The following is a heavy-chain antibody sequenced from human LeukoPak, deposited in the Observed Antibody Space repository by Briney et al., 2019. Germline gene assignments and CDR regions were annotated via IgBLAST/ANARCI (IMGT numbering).Heavy chain of an antibody. Sequence: ASVKVSCKASGYSFTGYYIHWVRQAPGQGLEWMGRIDPNSGGTNYAAKFQGCVTMTRDTSISTIYVELSSLTSDDTAVYYCAKAGSRSWYSFDYWGQGTLVTVSS. CDR3: AKAGSRSWYSFDY. J-gene: IGHJ4*02. D-gene: IGHD6-13*01. V-gene: IGHV1-2*04. CDR2: IDPNSGGT. CDR1: GYSFTGYY.